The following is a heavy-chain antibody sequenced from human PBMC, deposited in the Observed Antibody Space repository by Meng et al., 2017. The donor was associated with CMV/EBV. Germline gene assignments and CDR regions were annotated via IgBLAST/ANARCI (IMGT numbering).Heavy chain of an antibody. CDR2: IYYSGST. CDR1: GGSISSYY. V-gene: IGHV4-59*12. D-gene: IGHD6-13*01. CDR3: AREEAAAGRTNYYYYGMDV. Sequence: SETLSLTCIVSGGSISSYYWSWIRQPPGKGLEWIGYIYYSGSTNYNPSLKSRVTISVDTSKNQFSLKLNSVTPEDTAVYYCAREEAAAGRTNYYYYGMDVWGQGTTVTVSS. J-gene: IGHJ6*02.